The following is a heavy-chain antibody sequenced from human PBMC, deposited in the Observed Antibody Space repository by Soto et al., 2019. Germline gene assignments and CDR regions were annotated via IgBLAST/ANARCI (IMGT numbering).Heavy chain of an antibody. Sequence: GGSLRLSCASSGFTFRNYAMNWVRQAPGKGLEWVSGISVSGGSTYYADSVKGRFTVSRDNSKNTVFLQMNSLRAEDTAVYFCAKGMYYYDSSGYRLFDYWGQGTLVTVSS. CDR1: GFTFRNYA. V-gene: IGHV3-23*01. J-gene: IGHJ4*02. D-gene: IGHD3-22*01. CDR3: AKGMYYYDSSGYRLFDY. CDR2: ISVSGGST.